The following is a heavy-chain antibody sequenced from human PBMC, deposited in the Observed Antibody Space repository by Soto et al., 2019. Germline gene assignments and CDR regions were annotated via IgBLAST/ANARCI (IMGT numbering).Heavy chain of an antibody. Sequence: PGGSLRLSCAASGFTFSSYWMHWVRQAPGKGLVWVSRINSDGSSTSYADSVKGRFTISRDNAKNTLYLQMNSLRAEDTAVYYCARDYDSSGYYAPRYYYYGMDVWGQGTTVTVS. D-gene: IGHD3-22*01. J-gene: IGHJ6*02. CDR3: ARDYDSSGYYAPRYYYYGMDV. CDR1: GFTFSSYW. V-gene: IGHV3-74*01. CDR2: INSDGSST.